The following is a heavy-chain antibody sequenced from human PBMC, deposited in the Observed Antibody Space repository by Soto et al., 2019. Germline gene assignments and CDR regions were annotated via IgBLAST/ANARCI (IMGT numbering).Heavy chain of an antibody. CDR1: GFTFSDSA. J-gene: IGHJ4*02. D-gene: IGHD3-22*01. Sequence: GGSLRLSCAAPGFTFSDSAMHWVRQASGKGLEWVGRIRSKANNYATAYAASVKGRFTISRDDSRNTAYLQMNSLKTEDTAVYYCTRHVSGYDSSGYVDYWGQGTLVTVSS. CDR3: TRHVSGYDSSGYVDY. CDR2: IRSKANNYAT. V-gene: IGHV3-73*01.